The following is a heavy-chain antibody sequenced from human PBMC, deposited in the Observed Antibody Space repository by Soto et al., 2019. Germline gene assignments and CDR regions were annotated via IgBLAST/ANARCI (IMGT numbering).Heavy chain of an antibody. V-gene: IGHV4-39*01. CDR2: IYYSGST. J-gene: IGHJ4*02. CDR1: GGSISSSSYY. D-gene: IGHD3-16*02. Sequence: SETLSLTCTVSGGSISSSSYYWGWICQPPGKGLEWIGSIYYSGSTYYNPSLKSRVTISVDTSKNQFSLKLSSVTAADTAVYYCASFGGVIVIYDYWGQGTLVTVSS. CDR3: ASFGGVIVIYDY.